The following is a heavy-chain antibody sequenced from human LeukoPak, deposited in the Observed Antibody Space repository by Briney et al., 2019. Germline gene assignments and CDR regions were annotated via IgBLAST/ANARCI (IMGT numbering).Heavy chain of an antibody. D-gene: IGHD5-12*01. Sequence: SETLSLTCTVSGGSISNHYCNWIRQSPGKELEWIGYVHYSRGTNCNPSLKSRVTISLDTSKNQFFLQLSSVTAADTAVYHCASGQGWLTDHWGRGTLVAVSS. V-gene: IGHV4-59*11. CDR3: ASGQGWLTDH. CDR1: GGSISNHY. J-gene: IGHJ5*02. CDR2: VHYSRGT.